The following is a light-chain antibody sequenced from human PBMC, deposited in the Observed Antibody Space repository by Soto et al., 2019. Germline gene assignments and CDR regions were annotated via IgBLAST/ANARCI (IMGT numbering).Light chain of an antibody. CDR3: QHYGSSPPWT. CDR1: QSVSSSY. Sequence: EIVLTQSPGTLSLSPGERATLSCRASQSVSSSYLAWYQQKPGQAPRLLIYGASSRATGIPDRFSGSGSGPDFTITISRLEPENFAVYFCQHYGSSPPWTFGQGTKVEIK. J-gene: IGKJ1*01. CDR2: GAS. V-gene: IGKV3-20*01.